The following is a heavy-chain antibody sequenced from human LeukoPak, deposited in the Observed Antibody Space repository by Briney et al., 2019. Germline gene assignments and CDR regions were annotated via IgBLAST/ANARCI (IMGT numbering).Heavy chain of an antibody. J-gene: IGHJ4*02. CDR3: AREYYDILTGNIPLDY. Sequence: PGGSLRLSCAASGFTFSSYGMHWVRQAPGKGLEWVAAIWYDGSNKYYADSVKGRFTISRDNSKNTLYLQMNSLRAEDTAVYYCAREYYDILTGNIPLDYWGQGTLVTVSS. D-gene: IGHD3-9*01. V-gene: IGHV3-33*01. CDR1: GFTFSSYG. CDR2: IWYDGSNK.